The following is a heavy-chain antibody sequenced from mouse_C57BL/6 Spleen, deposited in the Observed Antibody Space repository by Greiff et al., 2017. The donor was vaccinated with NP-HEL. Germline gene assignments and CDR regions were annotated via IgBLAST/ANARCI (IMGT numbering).Heavy chain of an antibody. CDR2: ISDGGSYT. CDR1: GFTFSSYA. D-gene: IGHD1-1*01. Sequence: VQLKESGGGLVKPGGSLKLSCAASGFTFSSYAMSWVRQTPEKRLEWVATISDGGSYTYYPDNVKGRFTISRDNAKNNLYLQMSHLKSEDTAMYYCARYYDGGFDYWGQGTTLTVSS. V-gene: IGHV5-4*01. CDR3: ARYYDGGFDY. J-gene: IGHJ2*01.